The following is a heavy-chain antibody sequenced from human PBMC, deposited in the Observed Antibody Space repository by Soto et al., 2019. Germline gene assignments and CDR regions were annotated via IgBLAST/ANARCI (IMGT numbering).Heavy chain of an antibody. CDR1: GYTFTNFG. D-gene: IGHD3-16*01. V-gene: IGHV1-18*01. CDR3: ARGGTPIDY. Sequence: QVQLVQSGAEVKKPGASVKVSCKASGYTFTNFGISWVRQAPGQGLEWMGWISAYNGNTNYAQKXQXXXPXXTDTATSTAYMEPRSLRSDDTAVYYSARGGTPIDYWGQGTLVTVSS. CDR2: ISAYNGNT. J-gene: IGHJ4*02.